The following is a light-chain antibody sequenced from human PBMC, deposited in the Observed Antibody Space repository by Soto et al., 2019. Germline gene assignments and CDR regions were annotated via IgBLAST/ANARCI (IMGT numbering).Light chain of an antibody. J-gene: IGLJ2*01. V-gene: IGLV2-11*01. CDR1: SSDVGGYNY. CDR3: CSYAGSYVV. Sequence: QSALTQPRSVSGSPGQSVTISCTGTSSDVGGYNYVSWYQQHPGKAPKLMIYDVSKRPSGVPDRFSGSKSGNTASLTISGLQAEDEADYYCCSYAGSYVVFCGGTKVTVL. CDR2: DVS.